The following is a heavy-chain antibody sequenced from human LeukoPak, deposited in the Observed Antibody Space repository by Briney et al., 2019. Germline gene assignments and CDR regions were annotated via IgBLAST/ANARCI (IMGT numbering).Heavy chain of an antibody. D-gene: IGHD6-19*01. CDR1: GFTFDDYA. CDR3: AKTFLYSSGWYGGTNWFDP. CDR2: ISGSGGST. J-gene: IGHJ5*02. Sequence: GGSLRLSCAASGFTFDDYAMHWVRQAPGKGLEWVSGISGSGGSTYYADSVKGRFTISRDNSKNTLYLQMNSLRAEDTAVYYCAKTFLYSSGWYGGTNWFDPWGQGTLVTVSS. V-gene: IGHV3-23*01.